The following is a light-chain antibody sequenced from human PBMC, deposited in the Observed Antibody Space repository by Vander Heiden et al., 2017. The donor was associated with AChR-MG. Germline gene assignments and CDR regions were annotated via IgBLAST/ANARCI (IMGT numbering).Light chain of an antibody. CDR1: QSVSRSY. CDR3: QQYGSSPPIT. J-gene: IGKJ5*01. Sequence: EIVLTQSPGTLSLSPGERATLSCRASQSVSRSYLAWYKQKPGQAPRLLIYGASSRATGIPDRFSGSGYGTDFTLTISRREPEDFAVYYCQQYGSSPPITFGQGTRLDIK. V-gene: IGKV3-20*01. CDR2: GAS.